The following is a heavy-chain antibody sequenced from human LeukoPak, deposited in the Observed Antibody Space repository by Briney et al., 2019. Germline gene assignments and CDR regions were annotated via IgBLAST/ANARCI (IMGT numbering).Heavy chain of an antibody. V-gene: IGHV1-46*01. D-gene: IGHD1-1*01. J-gene: IGHJ5*02. Sequence: GASVKVSCKASGGTFSSYAISWVRQAPGQGLEWMGIINPSGGSTSYAQKFQGRVTMTRDTSTSTVYMELSSLRSEDTAVYYCARDLAYGYDWFDPWGQGTLVTVSS. CDR3: ARDLAYGYDWFDP. CDR1: GGTFSSYA. CDR2: INPSGGST.